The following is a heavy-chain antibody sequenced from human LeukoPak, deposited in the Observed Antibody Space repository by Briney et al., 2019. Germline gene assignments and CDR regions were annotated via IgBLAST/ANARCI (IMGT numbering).Heavy chain of an antibody. V-gene: IGHV4-59*12. CDR2: IYYSGST. D-gene: IGHD3-22*01. J-gene: IGHJ6*02. Sequence: SETLSLTCTVSGGSISSYYWSWIRQPPGKGLEWIGYIYYSGSTNYNPSLKSRVTISVDTSKKQFSLKLSSVTAADTAVYYCARAPGSSGYLDYYYYGMDVWGQGTTVTVSS. CDR1: GGSISSYY. CDR3: ARAPGSSGYLDYYYYGMDV.